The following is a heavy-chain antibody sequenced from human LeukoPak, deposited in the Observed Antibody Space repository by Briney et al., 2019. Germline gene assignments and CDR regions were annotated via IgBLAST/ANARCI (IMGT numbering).Heavy chain of an antibody. CDR3: ARDWERITMVRGVIAANDY. CDR1: GYTFTSYG. V-gene: IGHV1-18*01. J-gene: IGHJ4*02. CDR2: ISAYNGKT. D-gene: IGHD3-10*01. Sequence: GASVKVSCKASGYTFTSYGISWVRQAPGQGLEWMGWISAYNGKTNYAQKLQGRVTMTTDTSTSTAYMELRSLRSDDTAVYYCARDWERITMVRGVIAANDYWGQGTLVTVSS.